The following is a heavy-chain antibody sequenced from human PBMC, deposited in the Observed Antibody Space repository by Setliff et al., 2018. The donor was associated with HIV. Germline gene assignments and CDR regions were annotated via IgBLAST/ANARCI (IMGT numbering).Heavy chain of an antibody. CDR1: GLTFSSHG. V-gene: IGHV3-30*02. CDR3: AKDRRGSYANAFDI. CDR2: IRYDGSNK. Sequence: GGSLRLSCAASGLTFSSHGMHWVRQAPGKGLEWVAFIRYDGSNKYYADSVKGRFTISRDNSKNTLYLQMNSLRAEDTAVYYCAKDRRGSYANAFDIWGQGTMVTVSS. D-gene: IGHD1-26*01. J-gene: IGHJ3*02.